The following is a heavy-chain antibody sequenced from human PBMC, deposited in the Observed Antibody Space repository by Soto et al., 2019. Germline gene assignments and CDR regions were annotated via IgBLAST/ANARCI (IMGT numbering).Heavy chain of an antibody. V-gene: IGHV4-31*03. J-gene: IGHJ3*02. D-gene: IGHD4-4*01. Sequence: QVQLQESGPGLVKPSQTLSLTCTVSGGSISSGGYYWSWIRQHPGKGLEWIGYIYYSGSTYYNPSHTSRVTISVDTSKNQFSLKLRSVTAADTAVYYCAISKMGHPHAFDIWGQGTMVTVSS. CDR3: AISKMGHPHAFDI. CDR2: IYYSGST. CDR1: GGSISSGGYY.